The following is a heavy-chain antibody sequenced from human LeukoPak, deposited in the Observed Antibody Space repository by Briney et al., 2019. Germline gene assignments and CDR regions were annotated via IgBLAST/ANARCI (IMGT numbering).Heavy chain of an antibody. D-gene: IGHD3-10*01. J-gene: IGHJ5*02. CDR3: ASRFGTGNLNWFDP. CDR2: TYLLDSQT. Sequence: GESLKISCKVSGFTFTSDWIAWVRHTPRKGLEWMGITYLLDSQTRYSPSFQGQVTISVDKPTTTAYLQWRSLEASDTAMYYCASRFGTGNLNWFDPWGQGTLVTVSS. V-gene: IGHV5-51*04. CDR1: GFTFTSDW.